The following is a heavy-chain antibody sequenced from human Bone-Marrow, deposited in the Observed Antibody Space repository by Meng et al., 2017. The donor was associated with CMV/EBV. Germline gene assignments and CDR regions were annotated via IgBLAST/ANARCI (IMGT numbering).Heavy chain of an antibody. CDR2: IIPILGIA. D-gene: IGHD3-3*01. J-gene: IGHJ4*02. V-gene: IGHV1-69*10. CDR3: ASGESVHYGVWSCPIILNGNDY. Sequence: SVKVSCKASGGTFSSYAISWVRQAPGQRLEWMGGIIPILGIANYAQKFQGRVTITADNSTSTAYRELSSLRSEDTAVYYCASGESVHYGVWSCPIILNGNDYWGQGTLVTVSS. CDR1: GGTFSSYA.